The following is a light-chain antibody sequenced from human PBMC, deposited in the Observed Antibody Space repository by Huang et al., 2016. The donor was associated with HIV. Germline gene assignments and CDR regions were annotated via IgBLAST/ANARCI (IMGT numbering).Light chain of an antibody. CDR3: MQTMEPAT. Sequence: DVVLTQTPLSLSVTPGQPASISCKSSQSLLHTNAKTYLSWYLQKEGQSPHLLIYEVSSRVSGVPDRFNGSGSGTDFTLKISRVEAQDVGIYYCMQTMEPATFGQGTKVEVK. V-gene: IGKV2D-29*02. J-gene: IGKJ1*01. CDR2: EVS. CDR1: QSLLHTNAKTY.